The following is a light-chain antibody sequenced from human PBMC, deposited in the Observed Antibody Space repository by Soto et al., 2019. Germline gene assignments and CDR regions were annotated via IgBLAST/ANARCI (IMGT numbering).Light chain of an antibody. CDR3: QQSYSTPQT. CDR1: QSISSC. Sequence: DIQMTQSPSSLSASVGDRVTITCRASQSISSCLNWYQQKPGKAPKLLIYAASSLQSGVPSRFSGSVSGTDFTLTISSLQPEDFATYYYQQSYSTPQTFGQGTKVEIK. J-gene: IGKJ1*01. V-gene: IGKV1-39*01. CDR2: AAS.